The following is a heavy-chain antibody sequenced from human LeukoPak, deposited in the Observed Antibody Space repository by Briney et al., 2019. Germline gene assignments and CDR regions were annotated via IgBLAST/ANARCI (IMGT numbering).Heavy chain of an antibody. CDR1: GGSFSNYY. D-gene: IGHD5-12*01. CDR3: ARANKKRGYSGYDYGGDFDY. V-gene: IGHV4-34*01. J-gene: IGHJ4*02. CDR2: INHSGRT. Sequence: PSETLSLTCAVYGGSFSNYYWGWIRQPPGKGLEWIGEINHSGRTNYNSSLKSRVTISVDTSKNQFSLKLISVSAADTAVYYCARANKKRGYSGYDYGGDFDYWGQGTLVTVSS.